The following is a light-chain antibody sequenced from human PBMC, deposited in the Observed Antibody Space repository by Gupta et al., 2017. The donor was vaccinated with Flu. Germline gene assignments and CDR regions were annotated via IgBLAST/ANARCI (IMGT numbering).Light chain of an antibody. J-gene: IGKJ2*01. CDR1: QTVSGW. V-gene: IGKV1-5*03. CDR2: EAS. CDR3: QHDSAYPRT. Sequence: DIQMTQSPSTLSASVGDRVTITCRASQTVSGWLAWYQQKPGKAPKLLIYEASTLQSGVPSRFRGSGSGTEFTLTINSLQADDFATYYCQHDSAYPRTFGQGTKLEIK.